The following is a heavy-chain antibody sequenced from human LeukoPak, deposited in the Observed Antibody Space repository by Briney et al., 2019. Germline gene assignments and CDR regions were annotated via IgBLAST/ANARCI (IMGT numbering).Heavy chain of an antibody. Sequence: SETLSLTCAVSGGSITTYYWNWIRQPPGKGLEWIGCIYYNGSPNYNSSLRSRLTVSLDTSKNQFSLRLSSVTAADTAVYYCARGSLSGSWFDPWGQGTLVTASS. CDR1: GGSITTYY. CDR2: IYYNGSP. J-gene: IGHJ5*02. V-gene: IGHV4-59*01. D-gene: IGHD1-26*01. CDR3: ARGSLSGSWFDP.